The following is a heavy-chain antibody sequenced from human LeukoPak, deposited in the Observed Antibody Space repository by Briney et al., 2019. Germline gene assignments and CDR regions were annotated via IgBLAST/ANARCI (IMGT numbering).Heavy chain of an antibody. J-gene: IGHJ4*02. CDR3: ARDQRYLYYFDY. V-gene: IGHV3-23*01. D-gene: IGHD1-1*01. Sequence: PGGSLRLSCAASGFTFSSYAMSWVRQAPGKGLEWVSAISGSGGSTYYADSVKGRFTISRDNSKNTLYLQMNSLRAEDTAVYYCARDQRYLYYFDYWGQGTLVTVSS. CDR1: GFTFSSYA. CDR2: ISGSGGST.